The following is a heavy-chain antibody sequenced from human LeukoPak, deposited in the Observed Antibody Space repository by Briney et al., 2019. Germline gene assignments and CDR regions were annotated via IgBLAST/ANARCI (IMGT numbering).Heavy chain of an antibody. CDR1: GGSISSYY. D-gene: IGHD2-2*01. CDR3: ARVPAAMGYYYYYYMDV. CDR2: IYYSGST. J-gene: IGHJ6*03. V-gene: IGHV4-59*08. Sequence: SETLSLTCTVSGGSISSYYWSWIRQPPGKGLEWIGYIYYSGSTNYNPSLKSRVTISVDTSKNQSSLKLSSVTAADTAVYYCARVPAAMGYYYYYYMDVWGKGTTVTVSS.